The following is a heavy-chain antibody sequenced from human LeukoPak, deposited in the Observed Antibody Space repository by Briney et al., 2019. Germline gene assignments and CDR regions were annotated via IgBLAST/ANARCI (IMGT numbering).Heavy chain of an antibody. CDR2: INQDRSEK. CDR1: GFSFSSYW. V-gene: IGHV3-7*01. Sequence: GGSLRLSCAASGFSFSSYWMNWVRQVPGKGLEWVANINQDRSEKSYVDSVKGRFTISRDNAKNSLYLQMNSLRAEDTAVYYCARDHCSSSSCYAYYGMELWGQGTTVTVSS. D-gene: IGHD2-2*01. CDR3: ARDHCSSSSCYAYYGMEL. J-gene: IGHJ6*02.